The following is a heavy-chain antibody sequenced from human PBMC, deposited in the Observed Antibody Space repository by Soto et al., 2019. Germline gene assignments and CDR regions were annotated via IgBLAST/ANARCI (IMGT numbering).Heavy chain of an antibody. D-gene: IGHD5-18*01. CDR2: INPKNGGT. CDR3: ARRDSGGSFGY. J-gene: IGHJ4*02. CDR1: GYSFTNYY. Sequence: QVQLVQSGAEAKKPGASVKVSCKASGYSFTNYYIHWVRLAPGQGLEWMGWINPKNGGTSHAQKFQGRVTMTRNTSIGTVYMELSRLTADDKAVYYCARRDSGGSFGYWGQGTLVTVSS. V-gene: IGHV1-2*02.